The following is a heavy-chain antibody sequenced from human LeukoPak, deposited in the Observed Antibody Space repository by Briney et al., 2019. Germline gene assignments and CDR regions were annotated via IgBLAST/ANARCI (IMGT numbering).Heavy chain of an antibody. CDR1: GYTFISYG. D-gene: IGHD3-10*01. J-gene: IGHJ3*02. CDR3: ARVSSMVRGVIISDAFDI. V-gene: IGHV1-18*01. Sequence: ASVKVSCKASGYTFISYGISWVRQAPGQGLEWMGWISAYNGNTNYAQKLQGRVTMTTDTSTITAYMELRSLRSDDTAVYYCARVSSMVRGVIISDAFDIWGQGTMVTVSS. CDR2: ISAYNGNT.